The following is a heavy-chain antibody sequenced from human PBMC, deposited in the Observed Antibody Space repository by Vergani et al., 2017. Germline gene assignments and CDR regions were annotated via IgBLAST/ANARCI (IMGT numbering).Heavy chain of an antibody. CDR3: AREGSIAARRGDDAFDI. CDR1: GGSISSGGYY. V-gene: IGHV4-31*03. J-gene: IGHJ3*02. Sequence: QVQLQESGPGLVKPSQTLSLTCTVSGGSISSGGYYWSWIRQHPGKGLEWIGYIYYSGSTYYNPSLKSRVTISVDTAKNQFSLKLSSVTAADTAVYYCAREGSIAARRGDDAFDIWGQGTMVTVSS. CDR2: IYYSGST. D-gene: IGHD6-6*01.